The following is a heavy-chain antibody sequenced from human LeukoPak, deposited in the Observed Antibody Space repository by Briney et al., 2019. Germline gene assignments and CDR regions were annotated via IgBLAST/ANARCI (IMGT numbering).Heavy chain of an antibody. CDR3: ARDRDYYDSSGPLDY. Sequence: ASVKVSCKASGYTFTGHYMHWVRQAPGQGLEWMGWINPNSGGTNYAQKFQGRVTMTRDTSISTAYMELSRLRSDDTAVYYCARDRDYYDSSGPLDYWGQGTLVTVSS. J-gene: IGHJ4*02. D-gene: IGHD3-22*01. CDR2: INPNSGGT. V-gene: IGHV1-2*02. CDR1: GYTFTGHY.